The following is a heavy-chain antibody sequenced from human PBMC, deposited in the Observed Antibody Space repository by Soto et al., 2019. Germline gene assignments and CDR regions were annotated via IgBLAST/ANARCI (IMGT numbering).Heavy chain of an antibody. CDR2: INPSGGST. CDR3: ARGGGIYYYDSSGHNDAFDI. D-gene: IGHD3-22*01. CDR1: GYTFTSYY. V-gene: IGHV1-46*01. Sequence: QVQLVQSGAEVKKPGASVKVSCKASGYTFTSYYMHWVRQAPGQGLEWMGIINPSGGSTSYAQKFRGRVTMTRDTSTSTVYMELSSLRSEDTAVYYCARGGGIYYYDSSGHNDAFDIWGQGTMVTVSS. J-gene: IGHJ3*02.